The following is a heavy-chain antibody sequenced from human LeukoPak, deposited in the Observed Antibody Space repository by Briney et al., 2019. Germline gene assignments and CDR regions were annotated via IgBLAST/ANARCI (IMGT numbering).Heavy chain of an antibody. CDR3: ASTPSSGWKYYFDY. D-gene: IGHD6-19*01. V-gene: IGHV4-39*01. CDR2: IYYSGST. Sequence: SETLSLTCTVSGGSISSSSYYWGWIRQPPGKGLEWIGSIYYSGSTYYNPSLKSRVTISVDTSKNQFCLKLSSVTAADTAVYYCASTPSSGWKYYFDYWGQGTLVTVSS. J-gene: IGHJ4*02. CDR1: GGSISSSSYY.